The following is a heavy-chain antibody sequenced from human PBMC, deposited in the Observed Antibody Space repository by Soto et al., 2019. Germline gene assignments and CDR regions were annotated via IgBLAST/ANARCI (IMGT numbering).Heavy chain of an antibody. Sequence: QVQLQESGPGLVKPSETLSLTCRLSGGSFSPNYWGWFRQSPGKGLEWVGYIYYGGTTSYNPSLKSRVTXXLXSSKSHFSLRLTSVTAADTAVYYCARLGAFYPSLDPWGPGTLVTVSS. J-gene: IGHJ5*02. D-gene: IGHD3-3*02. CDR2: IYYGGTT. CDR1: GGSFSPNY. V-gene: IGHV4-59*08. CDR3: ARLGAFYPSLDP.